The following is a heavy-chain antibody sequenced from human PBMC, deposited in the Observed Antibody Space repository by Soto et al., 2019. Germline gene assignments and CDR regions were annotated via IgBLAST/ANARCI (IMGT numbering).Heavy chain of an antibody. D-gene: IGHD3-3*01. J-gene: IGHJ6*02. CDR1: GYTFTSYG. CDR2: ISAYNGNT. V-gene: IGHV1-18*04. Sequence: QVQLVQSGAEAKKPGASVKVSCKASGYTFTSYGISWVRQAPGQGLEWMGWISAYNGNTNYAQKLQGRVTMTTDKSTSTAYMELRSLISGDTAVYYCARESIMIFGVVIKGYYYFGMDVWGQGTTVTVSS. CDR3: ARESIMIFGVVIKGYYYFGMDV.